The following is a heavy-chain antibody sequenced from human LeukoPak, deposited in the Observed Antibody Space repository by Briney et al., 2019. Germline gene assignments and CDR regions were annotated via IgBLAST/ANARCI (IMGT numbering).Heavy chain of an antibody. CDR3: ARVFRGAVTSNWFDP. CDR1: GGSINGYF. J-gene: IGHJ5*02. Sequence: NPSETLSLTCTVSGGSINGYFWTWIRQPPGKGLGWIGYISDSGSTNYNPSLKSRVTLSVDSSNTEFSLRLNSVTAADTAVYYCARVFRGAVTSNWFDPWGQGTPVTVSS. D-gene: IGHD4-17*01. V-gene: IGHV4-59*01. CDR2: ISDSGST.